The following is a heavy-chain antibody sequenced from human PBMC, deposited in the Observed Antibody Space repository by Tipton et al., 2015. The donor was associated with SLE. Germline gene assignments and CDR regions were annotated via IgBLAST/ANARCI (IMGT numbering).Heavy chain of an antibody. CDR2: IYYSGST. V-gene: IGHV4-34*01. D-gene: IGHD6-6*01. CDR1: GGSFSGYY. J-gene: IGHJ4*02. CDR3: ARGRIAARPEGFDY. Sequence: TLSLTCAVYGGSFSGYYWSWIRQPPGKGLEWIGYIYYSGSTHYNPSLKSRVTISVDTSKNQFSLRLSSVIAADTAVYYCARGRIAARPEGFDYWGQGTLVTVSS.